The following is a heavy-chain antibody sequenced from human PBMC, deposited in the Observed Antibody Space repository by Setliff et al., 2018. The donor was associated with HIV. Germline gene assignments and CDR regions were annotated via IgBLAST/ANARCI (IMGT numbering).Heavy chain of an antibody. J-gene: IGHJ2*01. V-gene: IGHV4-39*07. Sequence: SETLSLTCSASGGSIRSSGYYWGWIRQPPGKGLEWIGSIYYSGSTYYNPSLKSRVTISVDTSKNQFSLKLSSVTAADTAVYYCARSRGDIVMMVAAHWYLDLWGRGTLVTVSS. D-gene: IGHD2-15*01. CDR1: GGSIRSSGYY. CDR3: ARSRGDIVMMVAAHWYLDL. CDR2: IYYSGST.